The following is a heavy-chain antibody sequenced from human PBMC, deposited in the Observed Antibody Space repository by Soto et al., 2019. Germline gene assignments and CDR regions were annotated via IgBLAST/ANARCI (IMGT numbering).Heavy chain of an antibody. CDR3: ARDLHSGDGVNYYYYMDV. CDR2: IYYSGST. V-gene: IGHV4-59*01. Sequence: QVQLQESGPGLVKPSETLSLTCTVSGGSISSYYWSWIRQPPGKGLEWIGYIYYSGSTNYNPSLKSRVTISVDTSKNQFSLKLSSVTAADTAVYYCARDLHSGDGVNYYYYMDVWGKGTTVTVSS. D-gene: IGHD6-25*01. CDR1: GGSISSYY. J-gene: IGHJ6*03.